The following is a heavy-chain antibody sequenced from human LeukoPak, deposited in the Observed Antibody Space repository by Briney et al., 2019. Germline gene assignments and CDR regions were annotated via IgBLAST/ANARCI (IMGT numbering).Heavy chain of an antibody. CDR1: GFTFCIYA. J-gene: IGHJ4*02. D-gene: IGHD5-12*01. CDR2: ISGRGGSR. Sequence: PRGSLRLSSAASGFTFCIYAMSWVRPAPGRGLEWVSAISGRGGSRNNEDSVKGRFSISRDNSKNTLYLQMNSLRAEDTDVYYCAKDPYGGYAYYFDYWGQGTLVTVSS. V-gene: IGHV3-23*01. CDR3: AKDPYGGYAYYFDY.